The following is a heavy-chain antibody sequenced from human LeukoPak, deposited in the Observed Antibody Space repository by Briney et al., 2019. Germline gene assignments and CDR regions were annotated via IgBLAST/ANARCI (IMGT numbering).Heavy chain of an antibody. D-gene: IGHD1-26*01. Sequence: SQTLSLTCAVSGGSISSGGYSWSWIRQPPGKGLEWIGYIYHSGSTYYNPSLKSRVTISVDRSKNQFSLKPSSVTAADTAVYYCARASGIYGMDVWGQGTTVTVSS. CDR2: IYHSGST. V-gene: IGHV4-30-2*01. J-gene: IGHJ6*02. CDR3: ARASGIYGMDV. CDR1: GGSISSGGYS.